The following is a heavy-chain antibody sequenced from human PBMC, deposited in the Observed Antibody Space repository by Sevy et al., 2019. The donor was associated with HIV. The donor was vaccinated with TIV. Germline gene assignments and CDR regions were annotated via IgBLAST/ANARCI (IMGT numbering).Heavy chain of an antibody. CDR2: ISGSGGST. J-gene: IGHJ5*02. Sequence: GGSLRLSCAASGFTFSSYAMSWVRQAPGKGLEWVSAISGSGGSTYYADPVKGRLTISRDNSRNTRYLQMNSLIAEDTAVYYCAKTWGRYSSSWYPGWFGPWGQGTLVTVSS. CDR3: AKTWGRYSSSWYPGWFGP. D-gene: IGHD6-13*01. V-gene: IGHV3-23*01. CDR1: GFTFSSYA.